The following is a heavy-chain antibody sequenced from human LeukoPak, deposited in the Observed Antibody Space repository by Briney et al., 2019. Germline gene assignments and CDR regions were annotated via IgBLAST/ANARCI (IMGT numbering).Heavy chain of an antibody. Sequence: GGSLRLSCAASGFTFSSYEMNWVRQAPGKGLEWVSYISSSGSTIYYADSVKGRFTISRDNAKNSLYLQMNSLRAEDTAVYYCARGLAGNAPDYWGQGTLVTVSS. D-gene: IGHD6-25*01. CDR3: ARGLAGNAPDY. V-gene: IGHV3-48*03. CDR2: ISSSGSTI. CDR1: GFTFSSYE. J-gene: IGHJ4*02.